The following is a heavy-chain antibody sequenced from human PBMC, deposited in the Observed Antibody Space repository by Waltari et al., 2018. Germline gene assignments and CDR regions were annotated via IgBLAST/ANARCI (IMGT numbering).Heavy chain of an antibody. CDR2: MNPNDGNT. V-gene: IGHV1-8*01. CDR3: AREDIVGGDTEELYGMDV. D-gene: IGHD2-21*01. Sequence: VQLVQSGAEVKKTGESVKLSCKASGNTFTSTDITWVRQAPGQGLKWMGGMNPNDGNTGYTQKFQGKVTMTTDTSISTVYMQWTSLGSEDTAIYYCAREDIVGGDTEELYGMDVWGQGTKVTVSS. CDR1: GNTFTSTD. J-gene: IGHJ6*02.